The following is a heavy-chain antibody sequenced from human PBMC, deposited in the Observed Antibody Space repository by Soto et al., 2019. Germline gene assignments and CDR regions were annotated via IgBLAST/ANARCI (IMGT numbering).Heavy chain of an antibody. CDR3: AKGNNLEWFLSPIAY. CDR1: GFTFSNYV. V-gene: IGHV3-23*01. Sequence: EVQLLDFGGDLVQPGGSLRLSCAASGFTFSNYVMSWVRQAPGKGLEWVSAISGSGGSTYSADSVKGRFTISRDNSKNTLYLQMDSLRAEDTDVYYCAKGNNLEWFLSPIAYWGQGTLVTVSS. CDR2: ISGSGGST. J-gene: IGHJ4*02. D-gene: IGHD3-3*01.